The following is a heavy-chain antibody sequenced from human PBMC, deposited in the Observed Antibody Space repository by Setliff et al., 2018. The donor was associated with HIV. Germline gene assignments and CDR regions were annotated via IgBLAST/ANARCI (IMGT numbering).Heavy chain of an antibody. V-gene: IGHV1-46*02. D-gene: IGHD3-16*02. CDR1: GYTFNNYY. CDR3: ARAYYDSVWGSHRYRFYYFDY. CDR2: INPSDNRT. Sequence: ASVKVSCKASGYTFNNYYMHWVRQAPGQGLEWMGIINPSDNRTYYAQKFQGRVTMTRDTSTSSVYMELHSLRSEDTAVYYCARAYYDSVWGSHRYRFYYFDYWGQGSLVTVSS. J-gene: IGHJ4*02.